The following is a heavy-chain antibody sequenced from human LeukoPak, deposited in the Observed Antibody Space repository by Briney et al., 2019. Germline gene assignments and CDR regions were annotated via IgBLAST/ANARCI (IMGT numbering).Heavy chain of an antibody. CDR2: IYHSGST. V-gene: IGHV4-4*02. CDR1: GGSISSSNW. J-gene: IGHJ4*02. D-gene: IGHD3-22*01. CDR3: AREGVIVPSYFDY. Sequence: TTSETLSLTRAVSGGSISSSNWWSWVRQPPGKGLGGIGEIYHSGSTNYNPSLKSRVTISVDKSKNQFSLKLSSVTAADTAVYYCAREGVIVPSYFDYWGQGTLVTVSS.